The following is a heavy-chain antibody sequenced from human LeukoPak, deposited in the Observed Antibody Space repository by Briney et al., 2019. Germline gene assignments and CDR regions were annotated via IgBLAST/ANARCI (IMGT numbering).Heavy chain of an antibody. CDR1: GFTFSNAW. D-gene: IGHD2-15*01. J-gene: IGHJ4*02. Sequence: GGSLRLSCAASGFTFSNAWMSWVRQAPGKGLEWVANIKQDGSEKYYVDSVKGRFTISRDNAKNSLYLQMNSLRAEDTAVYYCARESCSGGSCYGDYWGQGTLVTVSS. CDR3: ARESCSGGSCYGDY. V-gene: IGHV3-7*01. CDR2: IKQDGSEK.